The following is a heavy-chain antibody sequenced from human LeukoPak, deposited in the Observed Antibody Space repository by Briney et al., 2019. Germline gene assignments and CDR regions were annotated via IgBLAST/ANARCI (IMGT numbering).Heavy chain of an antibody. J-gene: IGHJ3*02. CDR3: ARADDRDAFDI. Sequence: SETLSLTCTVSGGSISSYYWSWIRQPPGKGLEGIGYIYYSGSTNYNPSLKSRVTMSVDASKNQFSLKLSSVTAADTAVYYCARADDRDAFDIWGQGTMVTVSS. CDR1: GGSISSYY. CDR2: IYYSGST. V-gene: IGHV4-59*12.